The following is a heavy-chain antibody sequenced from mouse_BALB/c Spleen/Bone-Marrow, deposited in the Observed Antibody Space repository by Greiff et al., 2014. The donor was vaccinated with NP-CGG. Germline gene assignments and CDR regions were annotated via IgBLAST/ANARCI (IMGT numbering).Heavy chain of an antibody. D-gene: IGHD1-1*01. CDR1: GYTFTSYW. CDR2: VAPGSGSN. CDR3: ARFPFYYGSSSYYFDY. V-gene: IGHV1S41*01. Sequence: DLVKPGASVKLSCKASGYTFTSYWINWIKQRPGQGLEWIGRVAPGSGSNYYNEMFKGKATLTVDTSSSTAYIQLSSLSSEDSAVYFCARFPFYYGSSSYYFDYWGQGTTLTVSS. J-gene: IGHJ2*01.